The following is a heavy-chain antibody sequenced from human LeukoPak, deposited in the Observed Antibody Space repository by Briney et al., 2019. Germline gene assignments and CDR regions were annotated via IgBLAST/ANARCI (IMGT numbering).Heavy chain of an antibody. J-gene: IGHJ4*02. CDR1: GVTFSRYG. D-gene: IGHD1-7*01. V-gene: IGHV3-30*18. CDR3: AKSPDTWNYGFLEY. CDR2: VSYDKSDR. Sequence: GGSLRLSCAASGVTFSRYGMYWVRHAPAKGLGWVALVSYDKSDRYYADSVKGRFTISRDNSKNTMYLQMNSLRAEDTAVYYCAKSPDTWNYGFLEYWGQGTLVTVSS.